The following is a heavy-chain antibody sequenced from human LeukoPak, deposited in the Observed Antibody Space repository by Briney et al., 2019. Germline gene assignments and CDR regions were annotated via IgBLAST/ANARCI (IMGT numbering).Heavy chain of an antibody. CDR2: FDPEDGET. V-gene: IGHV1-24*01. J-gene: IGHJ3*02. Sequence: VAPVKVSCKVSGYTLTELSMHWVRQAPGKGLEWMGGFDPEDGETIYAQKFQGRVTMTEDTSTDTAYMELSSLRSEDTAVYYCATDQYSGSYSIWGQGTMVTVSS. D-gene: IGHD1-26*01. CDR1: GYTLTELS. CDR3: ATDQYSGSYSI.